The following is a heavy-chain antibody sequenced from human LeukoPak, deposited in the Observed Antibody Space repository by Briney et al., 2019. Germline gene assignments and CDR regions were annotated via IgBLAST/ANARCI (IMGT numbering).Heavy chain of an antibody. J-gene: IGHJ3*02. D-gene: IGHD2-2*03. Sequence: GTSLRLSCGASGFTFVNYGFHWVRQAPGKALEWVALISYNGIKKYADSVRGRFTISRDNSNNTLYLQMSGLRPEDTAVYYCARDPLDISRWANAFDIWGQGTMVTVSS. V-gene: IGHV3-30*03. CDR3: ARDPLDISRWANAFDI. CDR1: GFTFVNYG. CDR2: ISYNGIKK.